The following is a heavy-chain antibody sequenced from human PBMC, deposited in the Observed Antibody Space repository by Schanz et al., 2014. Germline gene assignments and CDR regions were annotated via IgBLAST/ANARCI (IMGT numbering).Heavy chain of an antibody. V-gene: IGHV3-30*04. J-gene: IGHJ4*02. CDR2: ISGNGGEK. Sequence: QVQLVESGGGVVQPGRSLRLSCAASGFSLSIYAMHWVRQAPGKGLRCVAVISGNGGEKYYADSVKGRFTISRDNSENTLFLEMNSLRLEDTAVYYCAREIPAGGHFDYWGQGTLVSVSS. CDR1: GFSLSIYA. CDR3: AREIPAGGHFDY. D-gene: IGHD2-15*01.